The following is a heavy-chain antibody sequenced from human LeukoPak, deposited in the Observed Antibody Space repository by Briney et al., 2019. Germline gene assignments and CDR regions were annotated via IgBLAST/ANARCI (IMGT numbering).Heavy chain of an antibody. J-gene: IGHJ4*02. D-gene: IGHD6-25*01. CDR2: INHNGNVN. V-gene: IGHV3-7*03. CDR1: GFTFSSYW. Sequence: GGSLRLSCAASGFTFSSYWMNWARQAPGKGLEWVASINHNGNVNYYVDSVKGRFTISRDNSENTLYLQMYSLRAEDTAVYYCAKFFAPSGGASGWTWTIDNWGQGTLVIVSS. CDR3: AKFFAPSGGASGWTWTIDN.